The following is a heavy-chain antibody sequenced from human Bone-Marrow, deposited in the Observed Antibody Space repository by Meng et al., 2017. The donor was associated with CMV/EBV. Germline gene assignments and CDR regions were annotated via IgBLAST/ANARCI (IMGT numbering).Heavy chain of an antibody. CDR3: ARAVTTFLYSLIHF. CDR2: ISYDGSTE. D-gene: IGHD3-16*01. J-gene: IGHJ6*02. Sequence: GGSLRLSCVASPGFTLSGYTMHWVRQAPGKGLEWVALISYDGSTEYYTDSVRGRFRISRDNSKKTLYMHMNSLRPEDSAIYYCARAVTTFLYSLIHFLGQGTTVTVSS. CDR1: PGFTLSGYT. V-gene: IGHV3-30*04.